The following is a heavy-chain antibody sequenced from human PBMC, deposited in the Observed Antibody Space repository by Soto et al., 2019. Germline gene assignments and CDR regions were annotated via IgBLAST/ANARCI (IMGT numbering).Heavy chain of an antibody. V-gene: IGHV3-33*01. CDR2: IWYDGNNK. D-gene: IGHD6-19*01. CDR3: ARQRDSSGWTYFDF. Sequence: QVQLVESGGGVVQPGRSLRLSCAASGFTFSSRAMHWVRQAPGKGLEWVAVIWYDGNNKYYADSVKGRFTISRDNSRNTLYLQMTSLRVEDTAVFYCARQRDSSGWTYFDFWGPGTLVTVSS. CDR1: GFTFSSRA. J-gene: IGHJ4*02.